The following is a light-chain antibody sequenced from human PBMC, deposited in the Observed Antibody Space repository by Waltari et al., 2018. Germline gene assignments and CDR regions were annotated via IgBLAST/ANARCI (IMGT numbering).Light chain of an antibody. CDR3: SSYTTDSTWV. CDR2: NVN. V-gene: IGLV2-14*01. Sequence: QSALTQPASVSGSPGQSITLSCSGTSRDVGGLNDVAWYQQNQGNAPKRMISNVNHRRSGVSKCFSGSKSGNTGSLTISWLQAEDEADYYCSSYTTDSTWVFGGGTKLTVL. J-gene: IGLJ3*02. CDR1: SRDVGGLND.